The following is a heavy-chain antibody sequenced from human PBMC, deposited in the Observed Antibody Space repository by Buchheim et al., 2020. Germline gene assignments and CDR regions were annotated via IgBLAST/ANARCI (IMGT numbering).Heavy chain of an antibody. CDR1: GGSIENYY. CDR3: ARDGSSSV. V-gene: IGHV4-59*01. Sequence: QVQLQESGPGLVKPSETLSLTCTVSGGSIENYYWSWIRQPPGKGLEWIAYISDTGSTSYNPSLKSRISIFINTSKNQFSLALTSVTAADTAVYYCARDGSSSVWGQGTL. D-gene: IGHD6-6*01. J-gene: IGHJ4*02. CDR2: ISDTGST.